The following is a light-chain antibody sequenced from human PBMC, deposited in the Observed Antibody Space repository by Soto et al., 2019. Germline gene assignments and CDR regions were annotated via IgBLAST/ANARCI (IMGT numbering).Light chain of an antibody. V-gene: IGLV2-23*01. CDR2: EGS. Sequence: QSALTQPASVSGSPGQSITISCTGTSSDVGSYNLVSWYQQHPGKAPKLMIYEGSKRPSGVSNRFSGSKSGNTASLPISGLQAEDEADYYCCSYAGRVFGTGTKVTVL. J-gene: IGLJ1*01. CDR1: SSDVGSYNL. CDR3: CSYAGRV.